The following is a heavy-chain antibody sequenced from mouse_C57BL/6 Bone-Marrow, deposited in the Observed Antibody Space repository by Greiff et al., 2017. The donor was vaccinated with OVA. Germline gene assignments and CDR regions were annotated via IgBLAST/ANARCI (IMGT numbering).Heavy chain of an antibody. V-gene: IGHV1-82*01. CDR1: GYAFSSSW. CDR3: ARHEDGYYASYLDY. J-gene: IGHJ2*01. CDR2: IYPGDGDT. Sequence: QVQLQQSGPELVKPGASVKISCKASGYAFSSSWMNWVKQRPGKGLEWIGRIYPGDGDTNYNGKFKGKATLTADKSSSTAYMQLSSLTSDDSAVYFCARHEDGYYASYLDYWGQGTTLTVAS. D-gene: IGHD2-3*01.